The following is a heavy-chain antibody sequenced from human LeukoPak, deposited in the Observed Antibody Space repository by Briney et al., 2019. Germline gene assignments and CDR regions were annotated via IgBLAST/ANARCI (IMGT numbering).Heavy chain of an antibody. Sequence: GGSLRLSCAASGFIFSSYSMNWVRQVPGKGLEYVSAIDYNEGRTFYADSVKGRFTISRDNSKNTLYLQMGSLRAEDMAVYYCARVGDQGVFDMWGQGTMVTVSS. CDR2: IDYNEGRT. V-gene: IGHV3-64*02. CDR1: GFIFSSYS. D-gene: IGHD3-10*01. J-gene: IGHJ3*02. CDR3: ARVGDQGVFDM.